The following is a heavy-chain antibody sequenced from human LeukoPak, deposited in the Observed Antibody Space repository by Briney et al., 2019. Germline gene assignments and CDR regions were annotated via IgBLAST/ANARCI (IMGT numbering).Heavy chain of an antibody. D-gene: IGHD3-10*01. CDR3: AREGSGDQRYMDV. CDR2: ISSSSSYI. V-gene: IGHV3-21*01. CDR1: GFTFSSYS. Sequence: GGSLRLSCAASGFTFSSYSMNWVRQAPGKGLEWVSSISSSSSYIYYADSVKGRFTISRDNAKNSLYLQMNSLRAEDTAVYYCAREGSGDQRYMDVWGKGTTVTVSS. J-gene: IGHJ6*03.